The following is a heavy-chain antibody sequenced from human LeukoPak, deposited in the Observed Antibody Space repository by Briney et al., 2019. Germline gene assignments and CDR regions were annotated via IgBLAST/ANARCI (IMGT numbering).Heavy chain of an antibody. CDR2: IYYSGST. CDR1: GGSISSSSYN. V-gene: IGHV4-39*07. Sequence: PSETLSLTCTVSGGSISSSSYNWGWIRQPPGKGLEWIGSIYYSGSTNYNPSLKSRVTISVDTSKNQFSLRLSSVTAADTAVYYCARGGARGYYYYYMDVWGKGTTVTVSS. CDR3: ARGGARGYYYYYMDV. D-gene: IGHD4/OR15-4a*01. J-gene: IGHJ6*03.